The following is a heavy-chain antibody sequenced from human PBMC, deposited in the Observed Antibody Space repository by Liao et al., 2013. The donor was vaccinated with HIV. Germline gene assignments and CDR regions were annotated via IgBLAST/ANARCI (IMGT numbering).Heavy chain of an antibody. CDR2: VYHDGNT. Sequence: QMQLQESASGLVKPSGTLSLTCTVSGGSIRTSDYYWGWIRQPPGKGLEWIGTVYHDGNTYYNPSLKRRVTISVDMSKNQFSLKMRSLIAADTAVYYCARELGGLALDWGQGSLVAVST. J-gene: IGHJ4*02. D-gene: IGHD3-16*01. V-gene: IGHV4-39*07. CDR1: GGSIRTSDYY. CDR3: ARELGGLALD.